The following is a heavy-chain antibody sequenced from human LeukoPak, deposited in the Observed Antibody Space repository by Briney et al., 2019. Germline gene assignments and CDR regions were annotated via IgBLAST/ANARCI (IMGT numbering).Heavy chain of an antibody. D-gene: IGHD2-2*01. V-gene: IGHV4-34*01. J-gene: IGHJ6*03. CDR3: SLIVVVPAAPTGFMDV. CDR2: INHSGST. CDR1: GGSFSGYY. Sequence: PSETLSLTCAVYGGSFSGYYWSWIRQPPGKGLEWIGEINHSGSTNYNPSLKSRVTISVDTSKNQFSLKLSSVTAADTAVYYCSLIVVVPAAPTGFMDVWGKGTTVTVSS.